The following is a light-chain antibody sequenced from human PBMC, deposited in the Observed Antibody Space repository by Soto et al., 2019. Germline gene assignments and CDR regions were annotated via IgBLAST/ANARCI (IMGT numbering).Light chain of an antibody. V-gene: IGLV2-23*01. CDR1: NNL. CDR2: EGT. J-gene: IGLJ1*01. Sequence: QPALTQPASVSGSPGQSITISCTGTNNLVSWYQQHPGKAPKVVVYEGTKRPSGVSNRFSGSNSGGTASLTISGLQAKDEASYFCCAYVGARSYVFGPGTKVTVL. CDR3: CAYVGARSYV.